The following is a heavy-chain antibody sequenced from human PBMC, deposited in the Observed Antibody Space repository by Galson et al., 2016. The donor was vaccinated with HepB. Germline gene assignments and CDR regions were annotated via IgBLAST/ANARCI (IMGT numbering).Heavy chain of an antibody. CDR1: GSTFGDDA. Sequence: SLRLSCAVSGSTFGDDAMAWFRQAPGGGLEWVSFIRGKRHGGTTEYAASVKGRFIISRNESEESESIVYLQMSSLKIEDTGIYYCTRFGPRGEHWGQGTLVTVSS. CDR2: IRGKRHGGTT. J-gene: IGHJ4*02. CDR3: TRFGPRGEH. V-gene: IGHV3-49*03. D-gene: IGHD3-10*01.